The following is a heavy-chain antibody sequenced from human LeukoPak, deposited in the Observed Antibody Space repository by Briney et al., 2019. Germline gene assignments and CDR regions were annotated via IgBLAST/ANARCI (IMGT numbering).Heavy chain of an antibody. Sequence: GGSLRLSCAASGFTFSSYWMSWVRQAPGKGLEWVANIKQDGSEKYYVDSVKGRFTISRDSAKNSLYLQMNSLRAEDTAVYYCARDYYDSSGYYAPGGDYFDYWGQGTLVTVSS. J-gene: IGHJ4*02. CDR2: IKQDGSEK. V-gene: IGHV3-7*01. D-gene: IGHD3-22*01. CDR1: GFTFSSYW. CDR3: ARDYYDSSGYYAPGGDYFDY.